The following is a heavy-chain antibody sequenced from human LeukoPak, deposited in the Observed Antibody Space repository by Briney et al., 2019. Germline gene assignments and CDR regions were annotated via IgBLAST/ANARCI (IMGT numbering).Heavy chain of an antibody. V-gene: IGHV5-51*01. Sequence: GESLKIFCKDSGYSFTSYWIVWVRQMPGKGLEWMRIIYPGDSDTRYSPSFQGQVTISADKSISTAYLQWSSLKASDTAMYYCARHPSYYDFWSGPDYWGQGTLVTVSP. CDR1: GYSFTSYW. CDR3: ARHPSYYDFWSGPDY. D-gene: IGHD3-3*01. J-gene: IGHJ4*02. CDR2: IYPGDSDT.